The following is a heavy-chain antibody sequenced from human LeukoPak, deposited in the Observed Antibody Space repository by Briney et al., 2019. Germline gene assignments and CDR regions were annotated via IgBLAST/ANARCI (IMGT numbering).Heavy chain of an antibody. D-gene: IGHD2-2*01. CDR3: ASGQLLDWFDP. CDR2: IYYSGST. Sequence: SETLSLTCSVSGGSISGYYWSWIRQPPGKGLEWIWYIYYSGSTNYNPSLKSRVTISVDTSKNQFSLKLSSVTAADTAVYYCASGQLLDWFDPWGQGTLVTVSS. CDR1: GGSISGYY. V-gene: IGHV4-59*08. J-gene: IGHJ5*02.